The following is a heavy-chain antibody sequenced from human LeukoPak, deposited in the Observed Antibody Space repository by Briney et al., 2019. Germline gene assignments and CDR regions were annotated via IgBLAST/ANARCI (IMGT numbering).Heavy chain of an antibody. Sequence: SETLSLTCAVYGGSFSGYYWSWIRQPPGKGLEWVGEINHSGSTNYNPSLKCRVTISVDTSKNQFSLKLSSVTAADTAVYYCARVGGYCSSTSCYQGRYYYYYYMDVWGKGTTVTVSS. V-gene: IGHV4-34*01. CDR3: ARVGGYCSSTSCYQGRYYYYYYMDV. CDR1: GGSFSGYY. D-gene: IGHD2-2*01. CDR2: INHSGST. J-gene: IGHJ6*03.